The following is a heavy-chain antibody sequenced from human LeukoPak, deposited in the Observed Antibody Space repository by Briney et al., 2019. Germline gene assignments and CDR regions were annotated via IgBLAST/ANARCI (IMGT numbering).Heavy chain of an antibody. J-gene: IGHJ4*02. CDR1: GGSFSGYY. CDR3: ARWKFGYYYDSSGYVFDY. V-gene: IGHV4-34*01. CDR2: INHSGST. Sequence: PSETLSLTCAVYGGSFSGYYWSWIRQPPGKGLEWIGEINHSGSTNYNPSLKSRVTISVDTSKNQFSLKLSSVTAADTAVYYCARWKFGYYYDSSGYVFDYWGQGTLVTVSS. D-gene: IGHD3-22*01.